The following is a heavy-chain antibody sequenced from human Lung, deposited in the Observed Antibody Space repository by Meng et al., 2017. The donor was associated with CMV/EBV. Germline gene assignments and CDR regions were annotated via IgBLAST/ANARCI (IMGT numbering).Heavy chain of an antibody. CDR1: GFAFSRNN. V-gene: IGHV3-30*02. J-gene: IGHJ4*02. D-gene: IGHD3-10*01. Sequence: GESLKISCAASGFAFSRNNMHWVRQAPGKGLEWVAFIAYDGSNKYYADSVKGRFTISRDNSKNTFYLQLNSLRPEDTAVYHCAKDCGSDTYCFDYWGQGTLVTVSS. CDR2: IAYDGSNK. CDR3: AKDCGSDTYCFDY.